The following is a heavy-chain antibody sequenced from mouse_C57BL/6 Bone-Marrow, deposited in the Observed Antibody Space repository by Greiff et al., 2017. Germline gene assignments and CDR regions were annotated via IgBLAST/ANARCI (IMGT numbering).Heavy chain of an antibody. J-gene: IGHJ3*01. D-gene: IGHD1-1*02. V-gene: IGHV10-3*01. Sequence: EVQLQESGGGLVQPKGSLKLSCAASGFTFNTYAMHWVRQAPGKGLEWVARIRSKSSNYATYYADSVKDRFTISRDDSQSMLYLQMNNLKTEDTAMYDCVRDRSGGSYGWFAYWGQGTLVTVSA. CDR1: GFTFNTYA. CDR3: VRDRSGGSYGWFAY. CDR2: IRSKSSNYAT.